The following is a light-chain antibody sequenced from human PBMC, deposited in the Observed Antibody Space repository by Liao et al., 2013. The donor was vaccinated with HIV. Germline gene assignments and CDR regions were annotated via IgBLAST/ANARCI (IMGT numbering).Light chain of an antibody. CDR1: TLGDKY. J-gene: IGLJ2*01. CDR2: EDT. CDR3: QAWDNSTVV. V-gene: IGLV3-1*01. Sequence: SYELTQPPSVSVSPGQTATITCSGDTLGDKYACWYQQKPGQSPVLVIYEDTKRPSGIPERFSGSHSGNTATLTIGGTQAMDEADYYCQAWDNSTVVFGGGTKLTVL.